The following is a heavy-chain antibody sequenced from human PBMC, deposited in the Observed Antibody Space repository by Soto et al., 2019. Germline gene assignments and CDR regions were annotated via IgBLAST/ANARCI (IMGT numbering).Heavy chain of an antibody. CDR1: GFSISNFG. CDR2: ISRSHSDI. D-gene: IGHD3-9*01. J-gene: IGHJ3*02. CDR3: ARKYYDILTGTQHDAFDI. V-gene: IGHV3-21*05. Sequence: NPGGSLRLSCSASGFSISNFGMFWVRQAPGRGLEWISFISRSHSDIYYADSVKGRFTISRDNAKNSLYLQMNSLRAEDTAVYYCARKYYDILTGTQHDAFDIWGQGTMVTVSS.